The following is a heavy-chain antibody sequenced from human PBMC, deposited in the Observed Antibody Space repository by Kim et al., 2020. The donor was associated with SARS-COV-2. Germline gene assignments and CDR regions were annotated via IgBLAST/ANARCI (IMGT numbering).Heavy chain of an antibody. CDR1: GGSISSYY. D-gene: IGHD4-17*01. J-gene: IGHJ4*02. CDR2: IYYSGST. Sequence: SETLSLTCTVSGGSISSYYWSWIRQPPGKGLEWIGYIYYSGSTNYNPSLKSRVTISVDTSKNQFSLKLSSVTAADTAVYYCARGTYGDFDYWGQGTLVTVSS. CDR3: ARGTYGDFDY. V-gene: IGHV4-59*13.